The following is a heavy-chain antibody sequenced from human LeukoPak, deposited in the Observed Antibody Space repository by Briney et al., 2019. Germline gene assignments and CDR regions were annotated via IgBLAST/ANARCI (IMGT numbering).Heavy chain of an antibody. J-gene: IGHJ5*02. CDR3: ARGPYADYAWWFDP. V-gene: IGHV3-7*01. CDR1: GFTFSSFW. Sequence: QPGGSLRLSCAASGFTFSSFWMSWVRQAPEKGLEWVANINQDGSETYHVDSVKGRFTISRDNAKNSLYLQMNSLRAEDTALYYCARGPYADYAWWFDPWGQGTLVTVSS. D-gene: IGHD4-17*01. CDR2: INQDGSET.